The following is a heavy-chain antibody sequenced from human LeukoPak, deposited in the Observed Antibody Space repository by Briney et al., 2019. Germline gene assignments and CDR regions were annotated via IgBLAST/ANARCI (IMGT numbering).Heavy chain of an antibody. D-gene: IGHD6-13*01. CDR1: GYTFIGYY. V-gene: IGHV1-2*06. CDR3: ASSPKLKQQLTRPDAFDI. J-gene: IGHJ3*02. CDR2: INPNSGGA. Sequence: RVASVKVSCKASGYTFIGYYLHWVRQAPGQGPEWMGHINPNSGGADYAQKFQGRVTMTRDTSISTVYMELSRLRSDDTAVYYCASSPKLKQQLTRPDAFDIWGQGTMVTVSS.